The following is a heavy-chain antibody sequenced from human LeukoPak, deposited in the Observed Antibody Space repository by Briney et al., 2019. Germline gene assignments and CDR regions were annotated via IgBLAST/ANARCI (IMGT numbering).Heavy chain of an antibody. J-gene: IGHJ1*01. CDR1: GFTFSDYY. D-gene: IGHD5-24*01. Sequence: GGSVRLSRAASGFTFSDYYMSWIRQPRGKGGEGFSGLSPCGGPTYYADSVWGRFTISRDDSNDMLYLQMKDLRGEDTAVHYCAKHGAWLQFHHWGKDLLVNVP. CDR3: AKHGAWLQFHH. V-gene: IGHV3-23*01. CDR2: LSPCGGPT.